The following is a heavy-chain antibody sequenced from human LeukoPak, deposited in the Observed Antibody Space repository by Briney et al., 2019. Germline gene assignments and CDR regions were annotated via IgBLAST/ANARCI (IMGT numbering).Heavy chain of an antibody. D-gene: IGHD2-21*02. J-gene: IGHJ3*02. V-gene: IGHV3-13*01. CDR2: IETAGDT. CDR3: ARGSYCSGGVCSPVGAFDI. CDR1: GFTFSTYD. Sequence: PGGSLRLSCAASGFTFSTYDMHWVRQVPGKGLEWVSGIETAGDTYYADSIKGRFTFSRENAKNSLFLQMNGLRAGDTAVYYCARGSYCSGGVCSPVGAFDIWGQGTVVTVSS.